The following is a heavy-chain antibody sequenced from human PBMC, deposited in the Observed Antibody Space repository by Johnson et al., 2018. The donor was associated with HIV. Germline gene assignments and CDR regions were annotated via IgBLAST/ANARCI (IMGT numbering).Heavy chain of an antibody. CDR1: GFTFDEYD. D-gene: IGHD2-2*01. V-gene: IGHV3-20*04. CDR2: INWNGGST. Sequence: VQLVESGGGVARPGGSLRLSCEASGFTFDEYDMTWVRQGPGKGLEWVSGINWNGGSTGYADSVKGRFTISRDNAKNSLYLQMNSLRSGDTAVYYCARRSITSDGFDIWGQGTMVTVSS. CDR3: ARRSITSDGFDI. J-gene: IGHJ3*02.